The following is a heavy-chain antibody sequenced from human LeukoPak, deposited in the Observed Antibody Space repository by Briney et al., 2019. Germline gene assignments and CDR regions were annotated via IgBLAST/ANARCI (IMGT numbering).Heavy chain of an antibody. CDR3: ASQYYDILTGYQNFDY. J-gene: IGHJ4*02. CDR2: IYYSGST. D-gene: IGHD3-9*01. V-gene: IGHV4-39*01. CDR1: GGSISSSSYY. Sequence: PSETLSLTCTVSGGSISSSSYYWGWIRQPPGKGLEWIGSIYYSGSTYYNPSLKSRVTISVDTSKNQFSLKLSSVTAADTAVYYCASQYYDILTGYQNFDYWGQGTLVTVSS.